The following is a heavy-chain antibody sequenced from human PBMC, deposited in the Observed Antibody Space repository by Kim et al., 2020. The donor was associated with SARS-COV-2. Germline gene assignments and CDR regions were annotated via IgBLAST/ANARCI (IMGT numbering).Heavy chain of an antibody. Sequence: GESLKISCKGSGYSFTSYWIGWVRQMPGKGLEWMGIIYPGDYDTRYSPFFQGQVTISADKSISTAYLQWSSLKASDTAMYYCARPYYYDSSGYLDAFDIWGQGTMVTVSS. CDR1: GYSFTSYW. CDR3: ARPYYYDSSGYLDAFDI. CDR2: IYPGDYDT. D-gene: IGHD3-22*01. J-gene: IGHJ3*02. V-gene: IGHV5-51*01.